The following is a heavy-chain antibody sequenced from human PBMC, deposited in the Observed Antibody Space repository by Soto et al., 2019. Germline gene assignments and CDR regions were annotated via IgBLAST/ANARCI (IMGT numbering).Heavy chain of an antibody. CDR2: ISAYNGNT. J-gene: IGHJ4*02. Sequence: GASVKVSCKASGYTFTSYGISWVRQAPGQGLEWMGWISAYNGNTNYAQKLQGRVTMTTDTSTSTAYMELRSLRSDDTAVYYRARGRISVTRGSTGSFDYWGQGTLVTVSS. V-gene: IGHV1-18*01. CDR1: GYTFTSYG. CDR3: ARGRISVTRGSTGSFDY. D-gene: IGHD5-18*01.